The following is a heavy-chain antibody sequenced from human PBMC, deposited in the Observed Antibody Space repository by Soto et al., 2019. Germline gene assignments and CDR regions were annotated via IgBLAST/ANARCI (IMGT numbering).Heavy chain of an antibody. CDR3: VKDPYTVEDYGDYVDY. D-gene: IGHD4-17*01. CDR1: GFTFSSYA. V-gene: IGHV3-64D*06. Sequence: PGGSLRLSCSASGFTFSSYAMHWVRQARGKGLEYVSAISSNGGSTYYADSVKGRFTISRDNSKNTLYLQMSSLRAEDTAVYYCVKDPYTVEDYGDYVDYWGQGTLVTVSS. J-gene: IGHJ4*02. CDR2: ISSNGGST.